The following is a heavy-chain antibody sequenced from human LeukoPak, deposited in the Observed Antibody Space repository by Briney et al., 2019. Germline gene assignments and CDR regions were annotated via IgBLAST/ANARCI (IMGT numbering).Heavy chain of an antibody. Sequence: SETLSLTCTISGGSISSYYWSWIRQPPGKGLEWIGYNYYSGSTSYNPSLKSRVTISVDTSKNQFSLKLSSVTAADTAVYYCVAVPTWWGQGTLVTVSS. D-gene: IGHD6-25*01. CDR1: GGSISSYY. CDR3: VAVPTW. J-gene: IGHJ4*02. CDR2: NYYSGST. V-gene: IGHV4-59*01.